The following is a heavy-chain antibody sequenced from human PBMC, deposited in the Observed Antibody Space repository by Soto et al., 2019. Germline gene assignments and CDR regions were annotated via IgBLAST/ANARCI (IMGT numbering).Heavy chain of an antibody. V-gene: IGHV3-23*01. D-gene: IGHD2-15*01. CDR1: GFNFSNYA. J-gene: IGHJ6*02. Sequence: GGSLRLSCAASGFNFSNYAMSWVRQAPGKGLEWVSAISGSGGSTYYADSVKGRFTISRDNSKNTLYLQMNSLRAEDTAVYYCAKVVAATLYYYYGMDVWGQGTTVTVSS. CDR2: ISGSGGST. CDR3: AKVVAATLYYYYGMDV.